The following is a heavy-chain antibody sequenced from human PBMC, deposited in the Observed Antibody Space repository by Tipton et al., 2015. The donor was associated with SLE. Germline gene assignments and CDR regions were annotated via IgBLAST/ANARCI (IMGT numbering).Heavy chain of an antibody. CDR3: ATGHSSGWFDS. Sequence: TLSLTCKVSGGSISSAYWSWIRQPPGKGLEWIGYIYYSATTNYNSSLKSRVTMSVDTSKNQFSLNLNSVTAADTAVYYCATGHSSGWFDSWGRGTLVTGSS. CDR2: IYYSATT. J-gene: IGHJ5*01. CDR1: GGSISSAY. V-gene: IGHV4-59*01. D-gene: IGHD6-19*01.